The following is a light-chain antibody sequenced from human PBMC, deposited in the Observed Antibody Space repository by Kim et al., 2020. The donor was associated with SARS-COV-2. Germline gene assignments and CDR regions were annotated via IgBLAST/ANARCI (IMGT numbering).Light chain of an antibody. Sequence: QTAELNCTGTGNDDGSKGAAWGEQHQGHPPKLLSYRNTNRPSGISERFSSSRSGSTASLTITGLQPEDEADYYCLVWDTSLSAWVFGGGTQLTVL. J-gene: IGLJ3*02. CDR1: GNDDGSKG. V-gene: IGLV10-54*01. CDR2: RNT. CDR3: LVWDTSLSAWV.